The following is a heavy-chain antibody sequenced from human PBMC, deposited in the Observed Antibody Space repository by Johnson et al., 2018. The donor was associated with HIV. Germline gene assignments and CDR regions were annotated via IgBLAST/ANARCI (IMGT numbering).Heavy chain of an antibody. Sequence: QMQLVESGGGVVQPGRSLRLSCAASGFTFSSYGMHWVRQAPGKGLEWLAVISYDGSNKYYADSVKGRFTISRDNSKNTLYLQMNSLRAEDTAVYYCARNLMQYNWKADAFDIWGQGTMVTVSS. CDR2: ISYDGSNK. CDR3: ARNLMQYNWKADAFDI. D-gene: IGHD1-20*01. CDR1: GFTFSSYG. J-gene: IGHJ3*02. V-gene: IGHV3-30*03.